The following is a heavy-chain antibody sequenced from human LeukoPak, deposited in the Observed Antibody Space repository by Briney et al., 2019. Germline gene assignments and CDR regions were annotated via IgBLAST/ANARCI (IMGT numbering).Heavy chain of an antibody. CDR1: GYTFTGYY. D-gene: IGHD3-10*01. CDR2: INPNSGGT. V-gene: IGHV1-2*02. Sequence: GASVKVSCKASGYTFTGYYMHWVRQAPGQGLEWMGWINPNSGGTNYAQKFQGRVTMTRDTSISTAYMELSRLRSDDTAVYYCARSLLWFGELLHPIDYWGQGTLVTVSS. CDR3: ARSLLWFGELLHPIDY. J-gene: IGHJ4*02.